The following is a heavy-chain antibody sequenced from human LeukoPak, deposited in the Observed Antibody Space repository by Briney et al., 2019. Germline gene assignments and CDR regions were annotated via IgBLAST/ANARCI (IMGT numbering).Heavy chain of an antibody. J-gene: IGHJ4*02. Sequence: PGGSLRLSCVASGFTFSAYDMNWVRQAPGKGLEWVGFIRSKAYGGTTEYAASVKGRFTISRDDSKSIAYLQMNSLKTEDTAVYYCTRDDFWSGSPDYWGQGTLVTVSS. CDR3: TRDDFWSGSPDY. D-gene: IGHD3-3*01. CDR2: IRSKAYGGTT. V-gene: IGHV3-49*04. CDR1: GFTFSAYD.